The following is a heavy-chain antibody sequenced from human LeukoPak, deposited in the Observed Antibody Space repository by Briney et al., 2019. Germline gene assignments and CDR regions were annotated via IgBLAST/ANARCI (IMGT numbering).Heavy chain of an antibody. CDR1: GFTFSNYN. D-gene: IGHD1-7*01. CDR3: ARENFADLFDF. V-gene: IGHV3-48*01. J-gene: IGHJ4*02. Sequence: GGSLRLSCAASGFTFSNYNMNWVRQAPGKGPECIAYISSSSSTIYYADSVKGRFTISRDNAKNSLFLHMNSLRAEDTALYYCARENFADLFDFWGQGALVTVSS. CDR2: ISSSSSTI.